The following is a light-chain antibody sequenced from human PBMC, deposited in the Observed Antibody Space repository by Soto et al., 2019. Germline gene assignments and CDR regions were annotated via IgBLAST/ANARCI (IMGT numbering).Light chain of an antibody. CDR1: QSISSY. Sequence: DIQMTQSPSSLSASVGDRVTITCRASQSISSYLNWYQQKPGKAPKLLIYAASSLQSGVPSRFSGSASGTDFSLTISSLQPGDVATYYCQQSYSTLYTFGQGTKLEIK. CDR2: AAS. J-gene: IGKJ2*01. V-gene: IGKV1-39*01. CDR3: QQSYSTLYT.